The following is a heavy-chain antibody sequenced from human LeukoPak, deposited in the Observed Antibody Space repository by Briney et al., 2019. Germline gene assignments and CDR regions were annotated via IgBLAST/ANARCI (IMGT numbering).Heavy chain of an antibody. J-gene: IGHJ4*02. Sequence: PGGSLRLSCVASGFTFSAYSMNWVRQAPGKGLEWVSSITSTSSYAYQADSVKGRFIISRDNAKNSLFLQMNSLRGEDTAVYYCARDLKGYNTHWGQGTLVTVSS. V-gene: IGHV3-21*01. CDR3: ARDLKGYNTH. CDR2: ITSTSSYA. CDR1: GFTFSAYS. D-gene: IGHD5-12*01.